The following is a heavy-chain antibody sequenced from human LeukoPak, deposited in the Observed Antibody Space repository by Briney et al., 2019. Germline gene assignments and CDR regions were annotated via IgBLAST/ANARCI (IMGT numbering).Heavy chain of an antibody. Sequence: SETLSLTCTVSGGSISSSSYYWGWIRQSPGKGLEWIGSIYYSGSTYYNPSLKSRVTISVDTSKNQFSLKLSSVTAADTAMYYCARYDVWGTYRAFDYWGQGTLVTVSS. CDR1: GGSISSSSYY. CDR2: IYYSGST. D-gene: IGHD3-16*02. J-gene: IGHJ4*02. CDR3: ARYDVWGTYRAFDY. V-gene: IGHV4-39*07.